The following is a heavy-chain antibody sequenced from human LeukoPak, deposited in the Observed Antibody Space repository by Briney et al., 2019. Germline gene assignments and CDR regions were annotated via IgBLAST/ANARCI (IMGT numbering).Heavy chain of an antibody. CDR1: GYTLTSYG. CDR3: ARVGFSKFYHHMDV. D-gene: IGHD4-11*01. V-gene: IGHV1-18*01. J-gene: IGHJ6*03. Sequence: ASVKVSCRASGYTLTSYGINWVRQAPGQGPEWLGWISAYTGDTKYAQNLQGRVNMTTDTSTSTAYMELKSLRSDDTAVYYCARVGFSKFYHHMDVWGKGTTVTVSS. CDR2: ISAYTGDT.